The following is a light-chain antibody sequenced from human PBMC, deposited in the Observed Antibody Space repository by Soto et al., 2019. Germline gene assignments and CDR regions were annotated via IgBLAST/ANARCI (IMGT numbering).Light chain of an antibody. J-gene: IGLJ2*01. CDR3: SSYKSTPTLAI. CDR1: SRDVGGYNY. Sequence: QSALTQPASVSGSLGQSITISCTGTSRDVGGYNYVSWYQQYPGKAPNLMIYEVSNRPSGVSNRFSGSKSGNTASLTISGLQTEDEGDYFCSSYKSTPTLAIFGGGTKLTVL. V-gene: IGLV2-14*01. CDR2: EVS.